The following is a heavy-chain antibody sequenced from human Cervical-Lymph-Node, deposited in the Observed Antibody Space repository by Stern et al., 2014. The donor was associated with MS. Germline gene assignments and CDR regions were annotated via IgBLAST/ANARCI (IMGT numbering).Heavy chain of an antibody. D-gene: IGHD2-21*01. CDR3: ARIGTAGGY. J-gene: IGHJ4*02. CDR1: GFTFSTSW. Sequence: EVQLVESGRGLVQPGGSLRLSCAASGFTFSTSWMHWVRQAPGKGLVWFSRTNPDGSSTNYADFVKGRFTISRDNAKNTLYLQMNSLRVEDTAVYYCARIGTAGGYWGQGILVTVSS. CDR2: TNPDGSST. V-gene: IGHV3-74*02.